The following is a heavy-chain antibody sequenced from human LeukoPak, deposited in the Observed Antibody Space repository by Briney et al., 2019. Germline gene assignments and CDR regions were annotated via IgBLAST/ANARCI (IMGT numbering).Heavy chain of an antibody. CDR1: GDSISSNY. J-gene: IGHJ4*02. V-gene: IGHV4-59*01. D-gene: IGHD3-10*01. Sequence: PSETLSLTCTISGDSISSNYWSWIRQPPGKGLEWIGYIYYSGSTNYNPSLKSRVTISVDTSKNQFSLKLSSVTAADTAVYYCASGGYYGSGSYFYYWGQGTLVTVSS. CDR2: IYYSGST. CDR3: ASGGYYGSGSYFYY.